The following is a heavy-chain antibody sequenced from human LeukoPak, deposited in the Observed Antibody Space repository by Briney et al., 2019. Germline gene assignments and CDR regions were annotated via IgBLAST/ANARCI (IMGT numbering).Heavy chain of an antibody. V-gene: IGHV4-61*01. CDR2: IYYSGST. D-gene: IGHD5-18*01. J-gene: IGHJ5*02. CDR1: GGSVSSGSYY. Sequence: PSETLSLTCTVSGGSVSSGSYYWSWIRQPPGKGLEWIGYIYYSGSTNYNPSLKSRVTISVDTSKNQFSLKLSSVTAADTAVYYCARDPRRRGYSYGFPYNWFDPWGQGTLVTVSS. CDR3: ARDPRRRGYSYGFPYNWFDP.